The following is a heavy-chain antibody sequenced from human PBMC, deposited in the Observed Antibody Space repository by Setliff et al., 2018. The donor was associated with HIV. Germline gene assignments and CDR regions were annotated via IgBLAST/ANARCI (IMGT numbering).Heavy chain of an antibody. V-gene: IGHV4-31*03. D-gene: IGHD1-7*01. CDR1: GGSISSGGYY. CDR2: IYYSGST. CDR3: ARNKYNWNYYYYYGMDV. Sequence: SETLSLTCTVSGGSISSGGYYWSRIRQHPGKGLEWIGYIYYSGSTYYNPSLKSRVTISVDTSKNQFSLKLSSVTAADTAVYYCARNKYNWNYYYYYGMDVGGQGTTVTGSS. J-gene: IGHJ6*02.